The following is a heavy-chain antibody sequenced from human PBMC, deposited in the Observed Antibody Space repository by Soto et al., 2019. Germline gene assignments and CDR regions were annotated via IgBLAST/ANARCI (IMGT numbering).Heavy chain of an antibody. J-gene: IGHJ5*02. CDR3: ARGRGFTIFGVVIIGNWFDP. V-gene: IGHV4-34*01. D-gene: IGHD3-3*01. Sequence: PSETLSLTCAVYGGSFSGYYWSRIRQPPGKGLEWIGEINHSGSTNYDPSLKSRVTISVDTSKNQFSLKLSSVTAADTAVYYCARGRGFTIFGVVIIGNWFDPWGQGTLVTVSS. CDR1: GGSFSGYY. CDR2: INHSGST.